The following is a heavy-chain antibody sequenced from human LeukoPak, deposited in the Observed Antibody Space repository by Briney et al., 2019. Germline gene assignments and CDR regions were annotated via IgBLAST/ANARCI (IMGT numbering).Heavy chain of an antibody. J-gene: IGHJ4*02. V-gene: IGHV4-61*01. Sequence: SETLSLTCTVSGGSVSSGSYYWSWIRQPPGKGLEWIGYINYSGSTNYNPSLKSRVTISVDTSKNQFSLKLSSVTAADTAVYYCARDILYYDYVWGSYRPTGFDYWGQGTLVTVSS. CDR2: INYSGST. D-gene: IGHD3-16*02. CDR1: GGSVSSGSYY. CDR3: ARDILYYDYVWGSYRPTGFDY.